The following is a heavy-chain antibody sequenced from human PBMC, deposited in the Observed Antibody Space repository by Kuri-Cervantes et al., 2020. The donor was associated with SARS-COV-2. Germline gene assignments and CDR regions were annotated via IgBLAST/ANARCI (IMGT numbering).Heavy chain of an antibody. CDR1: GYTFTSYD. CDR3: ARFLLPPDFDY. D-gene: IGHD3-22*01. V-gene: IGHV1-8*03. CDR2: MNPNSGNT. Sequence: ASVKVSCKASGYTFTSYDINWVRQATGQGLEWMGWMNPNSGNTGYAQKFQGRVTITTDTSTSTAYMELRSLRSDDTAVYYCARFLLPPDFDYWGQGTLVTVSS. J-gene: IGHJ4*02.